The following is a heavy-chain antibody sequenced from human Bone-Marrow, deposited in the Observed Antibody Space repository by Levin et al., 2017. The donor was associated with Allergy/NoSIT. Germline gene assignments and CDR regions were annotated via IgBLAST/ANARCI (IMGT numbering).Heavy chain of an antibody. CDR2: VIPIIGTR. D-gene: IGHD3-3*01. CDR1: GGSFGNSG. V-gene: IGHV1-69*13. CDR3: ARATVGETSGDYSPRFDS. J-gene: IGHJ4*02. Sequence: SVKVSCRASGGSFGNSGFNWVRQAPGQGLEWVGGVIPIIGTRNYAQKFQGRVTLNVDESTLTAYMEVSSLRSEDTAIYFCARATVGETSGDYSPRFDSWGQGTLVTVSS.